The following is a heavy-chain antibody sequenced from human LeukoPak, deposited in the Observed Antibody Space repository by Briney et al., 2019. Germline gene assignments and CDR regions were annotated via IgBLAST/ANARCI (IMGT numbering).Heavy chain of an antibody. D-gene: IGHD1-26*01. CDR2: ISGSGGST. Sequence: GGSLRLSCAASGFTFSSYAMSWVRQAPGKGLEWVSAISGSGGSTYYADSVKGRFTISRDNAKNSLYLQMNSLRAEDTAVYYCARESGGTYYEAFDIWGQGTMVTVSS. J-gene: IGHJ3*02. CDR3: ARESGGTYYEAFDI. CDR1: GFTFSSYA. V-gene: IGHV3-23*01.